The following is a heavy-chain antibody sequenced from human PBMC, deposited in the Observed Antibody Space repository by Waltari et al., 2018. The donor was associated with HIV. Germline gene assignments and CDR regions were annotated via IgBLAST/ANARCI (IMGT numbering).Heavy chain of an antibody. CDR3: ARVPLDILTGFDPYYFES. V-gene: IGHV3-23*04. CDR2: ISASGTRT. CDR1: RFNFSQYA. J-gene: IGHJ4*02. D-gene: IGHD3-9*01. Sequence: EVQLVESGGGLVQPGGSLRVSCAGSRFNFSQYAMSWVRQSPGKGLEWGSAISASGTRTYYADSVKGRFTVSRDNSKNTLNLQMSSLRAEDTAVYYCARVPLDILTGFDPYYFESWGQGTLVTVSS.